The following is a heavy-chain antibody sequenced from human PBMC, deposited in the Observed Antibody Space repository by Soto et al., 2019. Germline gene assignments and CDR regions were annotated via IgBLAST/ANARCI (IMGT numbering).Heavy chain of an antibody. Sequence: QVQLVQSGAEVKKPGSSVKVSCKASGDTFSTYTITWMRQAPGQWLEWMGGLIPRSATSNYAQKFQGRVTITAAESKSTVYMELISLRSEDTAVYYWSREGLVLVPTTVNSDYYYYAMDVWGQGTTVTVSS. V-gene: IGHV1-69*12. CDR1: GDTFSTYT. J-gene: IGHJ6*02. CDR2: LIPRSATS. D-gene: IGHD2-2*01. CDR3: SREGLVLVPTTVNSDYYYYAMDV.